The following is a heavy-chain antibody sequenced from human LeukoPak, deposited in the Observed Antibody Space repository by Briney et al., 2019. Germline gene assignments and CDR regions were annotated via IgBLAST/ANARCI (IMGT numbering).Heavy chain of an antibody. Sequence: GGSLRLSCAASGFTFSTYAMTWLRQAPGKGLEWVSSISSSSSYIYYADSVKGRSTISRDNAKNSLYLQTNSLRAEDTAVYYCARDPAIRYCSSTSCLGPPSIDYWGQGTLVTVSS. V-gene: IGHV3-21*01. CDR1: GFTFSTYA. CDR2: ISSSSSYI. D-gene: IGHD2-2*01. J-gene: IGHJ4*02. CDR3: ARDPAIRYCSSTSCLGPPSIDY.